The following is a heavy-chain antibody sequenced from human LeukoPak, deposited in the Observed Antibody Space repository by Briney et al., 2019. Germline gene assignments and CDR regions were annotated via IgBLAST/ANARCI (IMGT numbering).Heavy chain of an antibody. V-gene: IGHV1-18*01. D-gene: IGHD3-22*01. CDR1: GYTFTSYG. CDR2: ISAYNGNT. J-gene: IGHJ4*02. Sequence: ASVKVSCKASGYTFTSYGISWVRQAPGQGLEGMGWISAYNGNTNYAQKLQGRVTMTTDTSTSTAYMELRSLRSDDTAVYYCARDRGDSSSYSNIDYWGQGTLVTVSS. CDR3: ARDRGDSSSYSNIDY.